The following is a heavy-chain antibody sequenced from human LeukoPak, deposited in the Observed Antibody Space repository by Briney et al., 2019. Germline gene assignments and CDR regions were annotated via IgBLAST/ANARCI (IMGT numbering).Heavy chain of an antibody. D-gene: IGHD3-9*01. CDR1: GGSISSYY. CDR2: TYYSGST. Sequence: SETLSLTCTVSGGSISSYYWSWIRQPPGKGLEWIGYTYYSGSTNYNPSLKSRVTISVDTSKNQFSLKLSSVTAADTAVYYCARIPERYYDTFFDYWGQGTLVTVSS. CDR3: ARIPERYYDTFFDY. J-gene: IGHJ4*02. V-gene: IGHV4-59*01.